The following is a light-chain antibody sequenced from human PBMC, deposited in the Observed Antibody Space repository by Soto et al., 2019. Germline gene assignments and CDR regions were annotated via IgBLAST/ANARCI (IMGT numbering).Light chain of an antibody. V-gene: IGKV1-39*01. Sequence: DIQMTQSPSSLSASVGDRVTMTFRASQTISNYLNWYQQRPGRAPKLLVYATSTLQSGVPSRFSGSGSGTDFTLTISRLQHEDSSTYYCQQTYSTPYTFGQGTKVDIK. CDR3: QQTYSTPYT. CDR2: ATS. J-gene: IGKJ2*01. CDR1: QTISNY.